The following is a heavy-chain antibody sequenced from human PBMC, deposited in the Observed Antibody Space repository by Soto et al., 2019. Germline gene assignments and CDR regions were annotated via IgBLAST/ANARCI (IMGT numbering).Heavy chain of an antibody. CDR2: IDSGGGGT. CDR1: GFTLGTYV. D-gene: IGHD6-6*01. V-gene: IGHV3-23*01. CDR3: AKGPAQLVHGVFDY. Sequence: EVQLLESGGGLVQPGGYLRLSCAASGFTLGTYVMSWVRQAPGKGLEWVSGIDSGGGGTYYADSVKGRFTISRDNSKNTLSLQMNVLRAEDTAVFYCAKGPAQLVHGVFDYCGQGTLVNVSS. J-gene: IGHJ4*02.